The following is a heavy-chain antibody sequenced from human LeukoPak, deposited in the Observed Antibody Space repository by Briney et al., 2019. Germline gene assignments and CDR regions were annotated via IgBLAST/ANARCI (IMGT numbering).Heavy chain of an antibody. J-gene: IGHJ2*01. CDR3: ARARGREYSSSLAYWYFDL. V-gene: IGHV4-4*07. CDR2: IYTSGST. Sequence: SETLSLTCTVSGGSISSYYWSWIRQPVGKGLEWIGRIYTSGSTNYNPSLKSRVTISVDKSKNQFSLKLSSVTAADTAVYYCARARGREYSSSLAYWYFDLWGRGTLVTVSS. CDR1: GGSISSYY. D-gene: IGHD6-13*01.